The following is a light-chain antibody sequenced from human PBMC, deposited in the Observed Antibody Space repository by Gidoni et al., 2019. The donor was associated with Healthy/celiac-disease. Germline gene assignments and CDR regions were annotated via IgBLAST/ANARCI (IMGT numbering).Light chain of an antibody. J-gene: IGKJ3*01. Sequence: EIVLTQSPGTLSLSPGERATLSCSASQSVSSSYLAWYQQKPGQAPRLIIYGASSRATGIPDRFIGSGSGTDFTLTISRLEPEDFAVYYCQQYGSSPFTFGPXTKVDIK. V-gene: IGKV3-20*01. CDR3: QQYGSSPFT. CDR2: GAS. CDR1: QSVSSSY.